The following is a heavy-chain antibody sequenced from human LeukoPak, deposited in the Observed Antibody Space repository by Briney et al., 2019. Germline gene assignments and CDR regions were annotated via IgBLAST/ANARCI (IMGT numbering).Heavy chain of an antibody. D-gene: IGHD3-22*01. CDR1: GFTFSSYS. CDR2: ISSSSSTI. Sequence: GGSLRLSCAASGFTFSSYSMNWVRQAPGKGLEWVSYISSSSSTIYYADSVKGRFTISRDNAKNSLYPQMNSLRAEDTAVYYCARDAAYYYDSSGSEFDYWGQGTLVTVSS. CDR3: ARDAAYYYDSSGSEFDY. J-gene: IGHJ4*02. V-gene: IGHV3-48*01.